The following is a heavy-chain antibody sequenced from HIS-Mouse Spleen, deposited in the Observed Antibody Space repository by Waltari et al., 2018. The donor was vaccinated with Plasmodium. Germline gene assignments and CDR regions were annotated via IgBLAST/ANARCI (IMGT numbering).Heavy chain of an antibody. CDR1: GGSFSGYY. Sequence: QVQLQQWGAGLLKPSETLSLTCAVYGGSFSGYYWSWIRQPPGTGRGWIGESNHSGSTNSSPALKSRVTISVDTAKNQFSLRLSSVTAADTAVYYCARGPGYSSGWYYFDYWGQGTLVTVSS. D-gene: IGHD6-19*01. J-gene: IGHJ4*02. CDR2: SNHSGST. CDR3: ARGPGYSSGWYYFDY. V-gene: IGHV4-34*01.